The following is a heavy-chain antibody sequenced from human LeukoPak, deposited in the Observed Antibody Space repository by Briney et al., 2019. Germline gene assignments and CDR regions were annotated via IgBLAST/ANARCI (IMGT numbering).Heavy chain of an antibody. D-gene: IGHD5-18*01. CDR2: ISSSSDHI. J-gene: IGHJ4*02. Sequence: GGSLRLSCAASGFTFSSHAMSWVRQAPGKGLEWVSAISSSSDHIYYADSVQGRFTISRDNSKNTLYLQMNSLRAEDTALYYCASFVDTSMGGNDYWGQGTLVTVSS. CDR1: GFTFSSHA. V-gene: IGHV3-23*01. CDR3: ASFVDTSMGGNDY.